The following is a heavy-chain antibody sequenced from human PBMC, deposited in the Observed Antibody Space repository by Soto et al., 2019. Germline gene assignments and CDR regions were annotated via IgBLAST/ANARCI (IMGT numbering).Heavy chain of an antibody. CDR3: ARARSVPALLYRDYYYGMDV. J-gene: IGHJ6*02. V-gene: IGHV1-69*13. CDR1: GGTFSSYA. Sequence: ASVKVSCKASGGTFSSYAISWVRQAPGQGLEWMGGIIPIFGTANYAQKFQGRVTITADESTSTAYMELSSLRSEDTAVYYCARARSVPALLYRDYYYGMDVWGQGTTVTVSS. CDR2: IIPIFGTA. D-gene: IGHD2-2*01.